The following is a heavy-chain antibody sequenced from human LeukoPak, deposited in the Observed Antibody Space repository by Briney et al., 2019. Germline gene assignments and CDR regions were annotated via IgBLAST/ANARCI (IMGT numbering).Heavy chain of an antibody. CDR3: ARGLLFSWFDP. V-gene: IGHV4-31*03. D-gene: IGHD2-21*02. CDR2: IYYSGST. J-gene: IGHJ5*02. CDR1: GXSISSGGDY. Sequence: SETLSLTCTVSGXSISSGGDYWSWIRQHPGRGLEWNGYIYYSGSTYYNPSLKSRVTISVDTSKNQFSLKLSSVTAADTAVYYCARGLLFSWFDPWGQGTLVTVSS.